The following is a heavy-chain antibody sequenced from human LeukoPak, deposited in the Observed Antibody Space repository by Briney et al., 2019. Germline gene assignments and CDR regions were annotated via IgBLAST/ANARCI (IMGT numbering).Heavy chain of an antibody. CDR2: IYYSGST. CDR1: GGSISSYY. V-gene: IGHV4-59*01. J-gene: IGHJ4*02. CDR3: ARGPRYYGSD. Sequence: SETLSLTCTVSGGSISSYYGSWIRQPPGKGLEWIGYIYYSGSTNYNPSLKSRVTVSVDTSKSQFSLKLSSVTAADTAVYYCARGPRYYGSDWGQGTLVTVSS. D-gene: IGHD3-10*01.